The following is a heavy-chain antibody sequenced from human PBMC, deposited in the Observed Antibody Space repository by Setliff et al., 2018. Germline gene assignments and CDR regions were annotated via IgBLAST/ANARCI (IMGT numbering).Heavy chain of an antibody. Sequence: ASVKVSCKVSGYTFTVYTMNWVRQAPGQGLEWMGWINTNTGSPTYAQGFTGRFVFSLDTSVSTAYLQISSLKGEDTAVYYCARAWYYNFWSGSQIEYWGQGTLVTVS. CDR3: ARAWYYNFWSGSQIEY. D-gene: IGHD3-3*01. CDR1: GYTFTVYT. CDR2: INTNTGSP. V-gene: IGHV7-4-1*02. J-gene: IGHJ4*02.